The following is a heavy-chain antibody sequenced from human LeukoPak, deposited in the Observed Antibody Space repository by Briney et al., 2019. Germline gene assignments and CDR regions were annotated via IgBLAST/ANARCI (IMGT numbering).Heavy chain of an antibody. V-gene: IGHV3-23*01. Sequence: GGSLRLSCAASGFTFSSYAMSWVRQAPGKGLEWVSGISGSGSSTYYADSVKGRFTISRDNSKNMLYLQMSSLRAEDTAVYYCAKDPHSSRPYNWFDPWGQGTLVTVSS. J-gene: IGHJ5*02. CDR2: ISGSGSST. CDR3: AKDPHSSRPYNWFDP. D-gene: IGHD6-13*01. CDR1: GFTFSSYA.